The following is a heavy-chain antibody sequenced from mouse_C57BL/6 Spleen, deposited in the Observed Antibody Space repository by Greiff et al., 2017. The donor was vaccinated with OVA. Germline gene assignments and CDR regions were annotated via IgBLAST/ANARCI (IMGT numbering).Heavy chain of an antibody. CDR1: GYAFSSSW. V-gene: IGHV1-82*01. J-gene: IGHJ3*01. Sequence: VKLQQSGPELVKPGASVKISCKASGYAFSSSWMNWVKQRPGKGLEWIGRIYPGDGDTNYNGKFKGKATLTADKSSSTAYMQLSSLTSEDSAVYFCARPITTVARGFAYWGQGTLVTVSA. D-gene: IGHD1-1*01. CDR3: ARPITTVARGFAY. CDR2: IYPGDGDT.